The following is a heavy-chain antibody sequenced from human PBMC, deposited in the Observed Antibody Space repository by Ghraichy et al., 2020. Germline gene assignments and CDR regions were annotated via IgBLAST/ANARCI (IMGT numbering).Heavy chain of an antibody. J-gene: IGHJ3*02. Sequence: GGSLRLSCAASGFTFSSYGMHWVRQAPGKGLEWVAVIWYDGSNKYYADSVKGRFTISRDNSKNTLYLQMNSLRAEDTAVYYCARVNVLYYYDSSGNDAFDIWGQGTMVTVSS. CDR2: IWYDGSNK. D-gene: IGHD3-22*01. CDR3: ARVNVLYYYDSSGNDAFDI. CDR1: GFTFSSYG. V-gene: IGHV3-33*08.